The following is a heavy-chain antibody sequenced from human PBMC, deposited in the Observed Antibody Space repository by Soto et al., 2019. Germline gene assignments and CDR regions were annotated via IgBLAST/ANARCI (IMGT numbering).Heavy chain of an antibody. CDR1: GYTFTSYA. CDR2: INAGNGNT. D-gene: IGHD3-22*01. V-gene: IGHV1-3*05. Sequence: QVQLVQSGAEEKKPGASVKVSCKASGYTFTSYAMHWVRQAPGQRLEWMGWINAGNGNTKYSQKFQGRVTITRDTCASTAYMELSSLRSEDTAVYYCARPSAMIVAPFDYWGQGTLVTVSS. J-gene: IGHJ4*02. CDR3: ARPSAMIVAPFDY.